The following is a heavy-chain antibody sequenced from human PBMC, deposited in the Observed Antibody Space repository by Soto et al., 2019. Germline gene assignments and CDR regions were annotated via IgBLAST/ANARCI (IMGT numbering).Heavy chain of an antibody. CDR2: IIPILGIA. Sequence: SVKVSCKASGGTFSSYTISWVRQAPGQGLEWMGRIIPILGIANYAQKFQGRVTITADKSTSTAYMELSSLRSEDTAAYYCARDCSGGSCYGYWGQGTLVTVSS. CDR3: ARDCSGGSCYGY. D-gene: IGHD2-15*01. V-gene: IGHV1-69*04. J-gene: IGHJ4*02. CDR1: GGTFSSYT.